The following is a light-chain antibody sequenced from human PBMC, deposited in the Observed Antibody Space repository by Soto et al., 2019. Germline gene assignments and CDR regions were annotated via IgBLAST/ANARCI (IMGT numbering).Light chain of an antibody. J-gene: IGKJ1*01. CDR2: ATS. CDR1: QSVSSSY. V-gene: IGKV3-20*01. Sequence: EIVLTHSPGTLSLSPGERATLSCRASQSVSSSYLAWYQQKPGQPPRLVMYATSSRATGIPARFSGSGSGTDFTLTISRLEPEDFAVYYCQQYGSSSWTFGQGTKVDIK. CDR3: QQYGSSSWT.